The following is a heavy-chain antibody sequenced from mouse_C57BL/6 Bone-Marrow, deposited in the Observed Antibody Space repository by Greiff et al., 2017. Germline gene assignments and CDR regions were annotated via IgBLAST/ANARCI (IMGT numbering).Heavy chain of an antibody. V-gene: IGHV5-17*01. J-gene: IGHJ3*01. CDR2: ISSGSSTI. Sequence: EVKLVEPGGGLVKPGGSLKLSCAASGFTFSDYGMHWVRQAPEKGLEWVAYISSGSSTIYYADTVKGRFTISRDNAKNTLFLQMTSLRSEDTAIYYCARGITTVEAWFAYWGQGTLVTVSA. CDR3: ARGITTVEAWFAY. CDR1: GFTFSDYG. D-gene: IGHD1-1*01.